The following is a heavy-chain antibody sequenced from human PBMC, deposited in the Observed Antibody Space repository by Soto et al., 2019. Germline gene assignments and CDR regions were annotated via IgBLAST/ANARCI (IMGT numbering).Heavy chain of an antibody. J-gene: IGHJ5*02. CDR2: ISPSGGST. V-gene: IGHV1-46*03. Sequence: GASVKVSCKASGYTFTSYYMHWVRQAPGQGLEWMGIISPSGGSTSYAQKFQGRVTMTRDTSTSTVYMELSSLRSEDTAVYYCASGCGSTSCYGNWFDPWGQGTPVTVSS. D-gene: IGHD2-2*01. CDR3: ASGCGSTSCYGNWFDP. CDR1: GYTFTSYY.